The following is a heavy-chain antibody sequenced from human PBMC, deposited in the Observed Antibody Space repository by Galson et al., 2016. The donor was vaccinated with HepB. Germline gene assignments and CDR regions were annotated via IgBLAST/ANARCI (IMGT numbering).Heavy chain of an antibody. CDR2: ISSSGSYT. D-gene: IGHD5-18*01. V-gene: IGHV3-11*06. Sequence: GSLRLSCAASGFTFSDYYMSWIRQGPGKGLEWVSYISSSGSYTNYADSVKGRFTISRDNPKNSLYLQMNSLRVEDTAVYYCARDYSGQLWLLGGFDYWGQGTLVTVSS. CDR1: GFTFSDYY. J-gene: IGHJ4*02. CDR3: ARDYSGQLWLLGGFDY.